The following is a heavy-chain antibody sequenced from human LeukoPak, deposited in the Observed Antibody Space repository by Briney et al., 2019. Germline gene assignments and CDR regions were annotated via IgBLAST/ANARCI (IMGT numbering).Heavy chain of an antibody. Sequence: SETLSLTCAVYGGIFNGYYWSWIRQPPGKGLEWIWEINRSGTTNYNPTLKSRVTISVDTSKSQVSLKLTSVTAADTAVFYCARGRFGNPLQLQPRRPFDMWGQGTVVTISS. CDR2: INRSGTT. V-gene: IGHV4-34*01. CDR1: GGIFNGYY. CDR3: ARGRFGNPLQLQPRRPFDM. D-gene: IGHD1-1*01. J-gene: IGHJ3*02.